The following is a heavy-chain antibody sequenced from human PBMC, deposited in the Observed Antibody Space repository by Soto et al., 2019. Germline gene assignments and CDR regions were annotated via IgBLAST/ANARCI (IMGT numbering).Heavy chain of an antibody. D-gene: IGHD6-13*01. CDR3: ARAARNSWYSLDY. Sequence: SVKVSCKASGGTFSSYTISWVRQAPGQGLEWMGRIIPMHGIANYAQKFQGRVTITADNATSTAYMELSSLRSEDTAVYYCARAARNSWYSLDYWGQGTLVTVSS. J-gene: IGHJ4*02. CDR1: GGTFSSYT. V-gene: IGHV1-69*02. CDR2: IIPMHGIA.